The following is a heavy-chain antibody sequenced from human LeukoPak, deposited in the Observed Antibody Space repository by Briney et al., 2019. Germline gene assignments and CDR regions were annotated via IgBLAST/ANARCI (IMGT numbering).Heavy chain of an antibody. J-gene: IGHJ4*02. CDR2: IYYSGST. D-gene: IGHD3-22*01. Sequence: SETQSLTCTVSGGSISSYYWSWIRQPPGKGLEWIGYIYYSGSTNYNPSLKSRVTISVDTSKNQFSLKLSSVTAADTAVYYCARDLPYYYDSSGYQSGGYWGQGTLVTVSS. CDR1: GGSISSYY. CDR3: ARDLPYYYDSSGYQSGGY. V-gene: IGHV4-59*01.